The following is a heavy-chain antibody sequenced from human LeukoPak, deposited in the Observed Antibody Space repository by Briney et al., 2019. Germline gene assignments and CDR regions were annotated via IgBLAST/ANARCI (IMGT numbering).Heavy chain of an antibody. CDR3: ARGAAALFDY. CDR2: INHSGGT. Sequence: PSETLSLTCAVYGGSFSGYYWSWIRQPPGKGLEWIGEINHSGGTNYNPSLKSRVTISVDTSKNRFSLKLSSVTAADTAVYYCARGAAALFDYWGQGTLVTVSS. D-gene: IGHD2-2*01. CDR1: GGSFSGYY. J-gene: IGHJ4*02. V-gene: IGHV4-34*01.